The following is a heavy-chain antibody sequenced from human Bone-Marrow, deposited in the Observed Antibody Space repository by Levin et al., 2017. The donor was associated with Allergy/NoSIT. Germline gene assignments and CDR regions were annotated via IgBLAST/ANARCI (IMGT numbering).Heavy chain of an antibody. CDR2: IFRNGNT. D-gene: IGHD6-19*01. V-gene: IGHV4-59*01. CDR1: GGSIDSFY. Sequence: LSQTLSLTCSISGGSIDSFYWSWIRQPPGKGLEWIGFIFRNGNTNYSPSLRSRVTMSVDTSKNQFSLQLTSVTAADTAVYYCARDRTVSGMDSFDVWGHGTMVTVSS. CDR3: ARDRTVSGMDSFDV. J-gene: IGHJ3*01.